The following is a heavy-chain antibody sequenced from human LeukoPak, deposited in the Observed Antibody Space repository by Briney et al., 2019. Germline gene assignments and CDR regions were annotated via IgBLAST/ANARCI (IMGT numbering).Heavy chain of an antibody. Sequence: GGSLRLSCAASGFTFSSYSMNWVRQAPGKGLEWVSYIGISSSTIYYADSVKGRFTISRDNAKNSLYLQMSSLRDEDTAVYYCARDRDYAFDYWGQGTLVTVSS. CDR1: GFTFSSYS. CDR2: IGISSSTI. J-gene: IGHJ4*02. D-gene: IGHD4-17*01. CDR3: ARDRDYAFDY. V-gene: IGHV3-48*02.